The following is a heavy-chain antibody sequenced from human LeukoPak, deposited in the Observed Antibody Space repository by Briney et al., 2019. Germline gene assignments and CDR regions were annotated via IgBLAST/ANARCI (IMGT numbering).Heavy chain of an antibody. J-gene: IGHJ4*02. CDR2: ISSSGAGT. D-gene: IGHD6-13*01. CDR1: GFTFSSYA. V-gene: IGHV3-23*01. Sequence: GGSLRLSFAASGFTFSSYAMSWVRQAPGKGVEWVSAISSSGAGTYYADSVKGRFTISRDNSKNTLYLQMHSLRAEDTAVYYCATNTSSWSFDYWGQGTLVTVSS. CDR3: ATNTSSWSFDY.